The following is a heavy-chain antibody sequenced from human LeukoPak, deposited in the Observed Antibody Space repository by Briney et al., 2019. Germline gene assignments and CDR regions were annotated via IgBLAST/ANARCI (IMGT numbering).Heavy chain of an antibody. Sequence: PSETLSLTCTVSNGSISPYFWSWIRQPPGKGLEWIGYIYYGGSTKYNPSLKSRVTISLDTSKKQFSLKLSSVTAADTALYYCARRQTYFDYWGQGTLVTVSS. CDR3: ARRQTYFDY. CDR1: NGSISPYF. V-gene: IGHV4-59*08. J-gene: IGHJ4*02. CDR2: IYYGGST.